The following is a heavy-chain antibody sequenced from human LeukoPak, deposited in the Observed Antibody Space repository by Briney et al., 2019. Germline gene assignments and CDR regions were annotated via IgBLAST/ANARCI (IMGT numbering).Heavy chain of an antibody. Sequence: GGSLRLSCAASGFTFSSYAIHWVRQAPGKGLEWVAVISYDGSNKYYADSVKGRFTISRDNSKNTLYLQMNSLRAEDTAVYYCARGYYDSNLLWGQGTLVTVSS. CDR3: ARGYYDSNLL. D-gene: IGHD3-22*01. CDR1: GFTFSSYA. V-gene: IGHV3-30*04. CDR2: ISYDGSNK. J-gene: IGHJ4*02.